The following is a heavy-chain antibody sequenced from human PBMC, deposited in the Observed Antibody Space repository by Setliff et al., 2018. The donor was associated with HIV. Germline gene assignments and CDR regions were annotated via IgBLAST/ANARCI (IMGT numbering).Heavy chain of an antibody. CDR2: INPNSGAT. CDR1: GYTFSGYY. D-gene: IGHD1-26*01. J-gene: IGHJ4*02. CDR3: ALASIVSTARWNH. Sequence: ASVKVSCKASGYTFSGYYLHWVRRAPGQGLEWMGWINPNSGATNYAQSFQGRVTMTRDTSISTAYMGLSSLTSDDTAVYYCALASIVSTARWNHWGRGTTVTVS. V-gene: IGHV1-2*02.